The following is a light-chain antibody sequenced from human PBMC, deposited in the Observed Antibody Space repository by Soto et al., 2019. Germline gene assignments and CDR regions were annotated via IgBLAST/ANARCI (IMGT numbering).Light chain of an antibody. CDR1: SSNIGSHT. J-gene: IGLJ1*01. CDR2: TNN. Sequence: QSVLTQPPSASGTPGQRVTISCSGSSSNIGSHTVNWYQHLPGTAPKLLTYTNNQRPSGVPDRFSGSKSGTSASLAISGLQSEDEADYYCAAWDDSLNGYVFGTGTKLTVL. V-gene: IGLV1-44*01. CDR3: AAWDDSLNGYV.